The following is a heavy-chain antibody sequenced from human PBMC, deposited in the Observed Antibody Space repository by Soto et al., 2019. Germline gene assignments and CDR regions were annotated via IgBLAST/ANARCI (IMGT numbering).Heavy chain of an antibody. CDR2: INAGNGNT. CDR1: GYTFTSYA. D-gene: IGHD6-13*01. Sequence: ASVKVSCKASGYTFTSYAMHWVRQAPGQRLEWMGWINAGNGNTKYSQKFQGRVTITRDTSASTAYMELSSLRSEDTAVYYCARRRSSWYRGVPANYFDYWGQGTLVTVSS. J-gene: IGHJ4*02. CDR3: ARRRSSWYRGVPANYFDY. V-gene: IGHV1-3*01.